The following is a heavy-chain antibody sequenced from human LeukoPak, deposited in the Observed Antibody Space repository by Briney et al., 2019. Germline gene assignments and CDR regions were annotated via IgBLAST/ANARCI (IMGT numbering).Heavy chain of an antibody. CDR1: GFTFSSYE. CDR3: ARGQLPGNY. D-gene: IGHD2-2*01. Sequence: PGGSLRLSCAASGFTFSSYEMNWVRQAPGKGLEWVSYISGSGTTIYYADSVKGRFTISRDNAKNSLYLQMNSLRAEDTAVYYCARGQLPGNYWGQGTLVTVSS. V-gene: IGHV3-48*03. CDR2: ISGSGTTI. J-gene: IGHJ4*02.